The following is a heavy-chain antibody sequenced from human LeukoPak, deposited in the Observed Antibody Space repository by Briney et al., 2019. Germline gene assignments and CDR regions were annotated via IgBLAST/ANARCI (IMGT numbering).Heavy chain of an antibody. CDR1: GFTFSSYG. CDR3: AKHHYGDYDRVGLGYYYGMDV. V-gene: IGHV3-30*18. D-gene: IGHD4-17*01. Sequence: GGSLRLSCAASGFTFSSYGMHWVRQAPGKGLEWVAVISYDGSNKYYADSVKGRFTISRDNSKNTLYLQMNSLRAEDTAVYYCAKHHYGDYDRVGLGYYYGMDVWGQGTTVTVSS. J-gene: IGHJ6*02. CDR2: ISYDGSNK.